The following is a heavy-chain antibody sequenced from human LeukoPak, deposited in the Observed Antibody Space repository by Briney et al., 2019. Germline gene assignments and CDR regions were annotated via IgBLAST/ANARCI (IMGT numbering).Heavy chain of an antibody. CDR2: IKQDGSAK. J-gene: IGHJ4*02. D-gene: IGHD7-27*01. V-gene: IGHV3-7*01. CDR3: ATHGHWAFDY. Sequence: GGSLRLSCAASGFSFSGRWLSWVRQAPGKGLEWAANIKQDGSAKFYVDSVKGRFTISRDNAKNSLYLQMNSLRGEDTAVYYCATHGHWAFDYWGQGTLVTVSS. CDR1: GFSFSGRW.